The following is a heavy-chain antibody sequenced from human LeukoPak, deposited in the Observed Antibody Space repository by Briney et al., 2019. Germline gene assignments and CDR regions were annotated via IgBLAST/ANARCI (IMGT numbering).Heavy chain of an antibody. Sequence: GSLRPSCAASGFTFSSYEMNWVRQAPGKGLEWVSYISSSGSTIYYADSVKGRFTISRDNAKNSLYLQMNSLRAEDTAVYYCARDVLTPNSYAMDVWGQGTTVTVSS. V-gene: IGHV3-48*03. CDR1: GFTFSSYE. J-gene: IGHJ6*02. D-gene: IGHD4-23*01. CDR3: ARDVLTPNSYAMDV. CDR2: ISSSGSTI.